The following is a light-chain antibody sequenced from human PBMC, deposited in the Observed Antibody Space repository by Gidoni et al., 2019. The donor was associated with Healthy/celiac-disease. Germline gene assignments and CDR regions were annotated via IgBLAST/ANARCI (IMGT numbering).Light chain of an antibody. CDR3: QQYGSSRVFT. CDR1: QSVSSSY. CDR2: GAS. J-gene: IGKJ3*01. Sequence: ETVLTQSPGPLSLSPGERATLSCRASQSVSSSYLAWYQQKPGQAPRLLIYGASSRATGIPDRFSGSGSGTDFTLTISRLEPEDFAVYYCQQYGSSRVFTFGPGTKVDIK. V-gene: IGKV3-20*01.